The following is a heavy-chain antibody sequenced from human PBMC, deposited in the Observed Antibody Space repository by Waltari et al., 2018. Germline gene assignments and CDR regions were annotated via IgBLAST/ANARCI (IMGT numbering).Heavy chain of an antibody. V-gene: IGHV4-59*11. D-gene: IGHD4-17*01. CDR2: IYYSGST. CDR3: ARVQGSTVTTWVDP. CDR1: GGSISSHY. J-gene: IGHJ5*02. Sequence: QVQLQESGPGLVKPSETLSLTCTVSGGSISSHYWSWIRQPPGKGLEWIGYIYYSGSTNYNPSLKSRVTISVDTSKNQFSLKLSSVTAADTAVYYCARVQGSTVTTWVDPWGQGTLVTVSS.